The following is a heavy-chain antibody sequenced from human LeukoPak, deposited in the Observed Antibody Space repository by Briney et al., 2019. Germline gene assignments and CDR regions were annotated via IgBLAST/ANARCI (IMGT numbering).Heavy chain of an antibody. CDR3: ARALNLRCGYKEY. CDR1: GFSFSSYT. Sequence: KPGESLRLTCAASGFSFSSYTMNWVRQAPGKGLDWVSSMTSSNHSYYADSVKGRFTISRDNAKNSLILQMNSLRDQDTAVYYCARALNLRCGYKEYGGRGTLVSVSS. CDR2: MTSSNHS. D-gene: IGHD3-22*01. J-gene: IGHJ4*02. V-gene: IGHV3-21*01.